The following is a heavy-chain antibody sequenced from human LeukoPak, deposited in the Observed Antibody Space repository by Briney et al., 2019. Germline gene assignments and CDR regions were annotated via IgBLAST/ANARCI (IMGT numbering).Heavy chain of an antibody. Sequence: SETLSLTCAVYGGSFSGYYWSWIRQPPGKGLEWIGEINHSGSTNYNPSLKSRVTMSVDTSKNQFSLKLSSVTAADTAVYYCARAVAGVFDYWGQGTLVTVSS. CDR1: GGSFSGYY. D-gene: IGHD6-19*01. J-gene: IGHJ4*02. V-gene: IGHV4-34*01. CDR3: ARAVAGVFDY. CDR2: INHSGST.